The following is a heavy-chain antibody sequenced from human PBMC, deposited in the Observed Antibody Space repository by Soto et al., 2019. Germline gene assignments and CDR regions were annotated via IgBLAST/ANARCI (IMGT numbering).Heavy chain of an antibody. Sequence: PGETLKISFKSTEYSFTSHWIARVRQMPGQDLECMGINYPGDSATRYSPSFQDQVTISADKSVSTTYMQWNRLTASDTAIYYCARRQGGYCSSTACMGWFDPWGQGTLVTVSS. J-gene: IGHJ5*02. D-gene: IGHD2-2*01. CDR2: NYPGDSAT. CDR1: EYSFTSHW. V-gene: IGHV5-51*01. CDR3: ARRQGGYCSSTACMGWFDP.